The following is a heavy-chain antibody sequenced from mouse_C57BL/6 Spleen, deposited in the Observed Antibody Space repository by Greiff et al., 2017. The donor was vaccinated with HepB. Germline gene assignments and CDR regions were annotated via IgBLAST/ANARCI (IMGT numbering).Heavy chain of an antibody. J-gene: IGHJ1*03. V-gene: IGHV1-69*01. Sequence: VQLQQPGAELVMPGASVKLSCKASGYTFTSYWMHWVKQRPGQGLEWIGEIDPSDSYTNYNQKFKGKSTLTVDKSSSTAYMQLSSLTSEDSAVYYCARRENYYGSKGYFDVWGTGTTVTVSS. CDR2: IDPSDSYT. CDR3: ARRENYYGSKGYFDV. CDR1: GYTFTSYW. D-gene: IGHD1-1*01.